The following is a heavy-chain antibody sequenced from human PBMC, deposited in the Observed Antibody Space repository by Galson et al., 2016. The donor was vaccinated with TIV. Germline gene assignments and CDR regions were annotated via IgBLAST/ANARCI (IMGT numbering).Heavy chain of an antibody. CDR1: GDSVSGNTAA. Sequence: CAISGDSVSGNTAAWNWVRQSPSRGLEWLGRTYYTSKWNTDYAVPVKGRIIIRPDTSMNQVSLQLSSVIPRTTAVYYCSRGNWNYGMGGAMDVWGRGTTVTVSS. V-gene: IGHV6-1*01. D-gene: IGHD1-7*01. CDR2: TYYTSKWNT. J-gene: IGHJ6*02. CDR3: SRGNWNYGMGGAMDV.